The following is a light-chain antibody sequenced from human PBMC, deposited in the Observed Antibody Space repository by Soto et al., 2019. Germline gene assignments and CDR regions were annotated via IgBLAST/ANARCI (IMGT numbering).Light chain of an antibody. J-gene: IGLJ3*02. CDR1: SSDIGGYNY. V-gene: IGLV2-14*01. CDR2: EVS. CDR3: SSFTSTNTWV. Sequence: QSALPQPASVSGSPGQSITIACTGTSSDIGGYNYVSWYQQYPGKAPKLMIYEVSNRPSGVSSRFSGSKSGNTASLTISGLQSDDEADYYCSSFTSTNTWVFGGGTKVTVL.